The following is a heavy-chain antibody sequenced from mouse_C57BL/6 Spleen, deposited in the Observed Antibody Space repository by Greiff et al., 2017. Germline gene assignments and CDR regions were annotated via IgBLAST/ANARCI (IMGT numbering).Heavy chain of an antibody. CDR1: GYTFTSYW. Sequence: QVQLQQPGAELVRPGSSVKLSCKASGYTFTSYWMDWVQQGPGQGLEWIGNIYPSDSETNSNQKFKDKATLTVDKSSSTAYMQLSSLTSEDSAVYYCARDSNLYFDVWGTGTTVTVSS. CDR2: IYPSDSET. V-gene: IGHV1-61*01. CDR3: ARDSNLYFDV. J-gene: IGHJ1*03. D-gene: IGHD2-5*01.